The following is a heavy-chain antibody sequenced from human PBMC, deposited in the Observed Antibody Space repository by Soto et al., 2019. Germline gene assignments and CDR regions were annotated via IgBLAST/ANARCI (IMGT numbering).Heavy chain of an antibody. CDR2: IYHSGST. Sequence: QLQLQESGSGLVKPSQTLSLTCAVSGGSISSDGYSWSWIRQPPGKGLDWIGYIYHSGSTYYNPSLKSRVTISVDRSKNQFSLKLSSVTAADTAVYYCASSHAGAHITAAVHWGQGTLVTVAS. J-gene: IGHJ4*02. CDR3: ASSHAGAHITAAVH. D-gene: IGHD6-13*01. CDR1: GGSISSDGYS. V-gene: IGHV4-30-2*01.